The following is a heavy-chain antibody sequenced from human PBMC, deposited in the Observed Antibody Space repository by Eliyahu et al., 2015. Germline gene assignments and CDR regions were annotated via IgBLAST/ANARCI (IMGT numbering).Heavy chain of an antibody. V-gene: IGHV3-23*01. Sequence: EVQILESGGGLIQPGGSLRLSCXASGFAFGXXAXAGGRQGPGKGLEGVSSINGRGDAPYYADSVQGRFTISRDNSKNTLYLQMNSLRADDTAVYHCAKDSESYVVSTIEGGQYFDYWGHGTLVTVSS. D-gene: IGHD5/OR15-5a*01. CDR3: AKDSESYVVSTIEGGQYFDY. CDR2: INGRGDAP. J-gene: IGHJ4*03. CDR1: GFAFGXXA.